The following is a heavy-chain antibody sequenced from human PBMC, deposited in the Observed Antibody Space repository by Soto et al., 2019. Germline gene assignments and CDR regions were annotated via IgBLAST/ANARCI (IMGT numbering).Heavy chain of an antibody. CDR2: INHSGST. Sequence: PSETLSLTCAVFGGSFSAYYWSWIRQPPGKGLEWIGDINHSGSTNYNPSLKGRVTISVDTSKNQFSLKLTSVTAADTALYFCARFRYYDSGNPFDYWGQGTLVTVSS. V-gene: IGHV4-34*01. CDR3: ARFRYYDSGNPFDY. CDR1: GGSFSAYY. D-gene: IGHD3-10*01. J-gene: IGHJ4*02.